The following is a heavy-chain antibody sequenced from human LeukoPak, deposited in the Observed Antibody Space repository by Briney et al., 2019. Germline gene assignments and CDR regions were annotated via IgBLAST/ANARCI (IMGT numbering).Heavy chain of an antibody. D-gene: IGHD3-22*01. Sequence: SETLSLTCTVSGGSISSYYWSWIRQPAGKGLEWIGRIYTSGSTNYNPSLKSRVTMSVGTSKNQFSLKLSSVTAADTAVYYCASNYYDSSGYYPEFDYWGQGTLVTVSS. V-gene: IGHV4-4*07. J-gene: IGHJ4*02. CDR3: ASNYYDSSGYYPEFDY. CDR2: IYTSGST. CDR1: GGSISSYY.